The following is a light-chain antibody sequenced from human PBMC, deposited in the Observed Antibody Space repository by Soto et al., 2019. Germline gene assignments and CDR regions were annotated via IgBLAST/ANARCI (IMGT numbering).Light chain of an antibody. CDR1: RTISSW. CDR2: KAS. V-gene: IGKV1-5*03. J-gene: IGKJ1*01. Sequence: DIQVTQSPYPLSRSVGDRVTITCRASRTISSWLAWYQQKPGKAPKLLIYKASSLESGVPSRFSGSGSGTEFTLTISSLQPDDFATYYCQQYNSYWTFGQGTKVDIK. CDR3: QQYNSYWT.